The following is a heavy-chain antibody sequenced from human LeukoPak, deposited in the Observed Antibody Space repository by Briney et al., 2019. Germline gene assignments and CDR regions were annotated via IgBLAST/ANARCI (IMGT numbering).Heavy chain of an antibody. CDR3: ARSSSIVVVPAAMLSFDY. V-gene: IGHV4-34*01. CDR2: INHSGST. Sequence: SETLSLTCAVYGGSFSGYYWSWIRRPPGKGLEWIGEINHSGSTNYNPSLKSRVTISVDTSKNQFSLKLSSVTAADTAVYYCARSSSIVVVPAAMLSFDYWGQGTLVTVSS. D-gene: IGHD2-2*01. J-gene: IGHJ4*02. CDR1: GGSFSGYY.